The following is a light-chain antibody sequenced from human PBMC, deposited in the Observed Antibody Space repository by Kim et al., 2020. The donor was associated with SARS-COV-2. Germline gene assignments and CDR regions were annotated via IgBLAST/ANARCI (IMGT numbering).Light chain of an antibody. J-gene: IGKJ2*01. V-gene: IGKV3-20*01. CDR1: QSGESGY. Sequence: VLTQSPGTLSLSPGERATLSCRASQSGESGYLAWFQQKPGQAPRLLIRGASNRATGIPDRFSGSGSETDFTLTISRLEPEDFAVYYCEHYDSSAYTFGQGTKLEI. CDR2: GAS. CDR3: EHYDSSAYT.